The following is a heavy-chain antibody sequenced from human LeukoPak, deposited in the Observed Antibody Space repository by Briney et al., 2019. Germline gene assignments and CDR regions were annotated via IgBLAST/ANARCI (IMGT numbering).Heavy chain of an antibody. CDR2: IKTDGSET. V-gene: IGHV3-7*03. J-gene: IGHJ4*02. CDR1: GFYFRDHW. Sequence: GGSLRLSCAASGFYFRDHWMDWVRQAPGKGLEWVGHIKTDGSETYYLDSLKGRISISRDNTNNALYLQMNSLRVEDTAVYYCVKNDGWFHLAQWGQGTLVTASS. D-gene: IGHD6-19*01. CDR3: VKNDGWFHLAQ.